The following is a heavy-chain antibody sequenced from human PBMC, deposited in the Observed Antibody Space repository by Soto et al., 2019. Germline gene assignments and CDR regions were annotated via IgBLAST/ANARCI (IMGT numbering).Heavy chain of an antibody. CDR2: IYYSGST. V-gene: IGHV4-59*01. CDR1: GGSISSYY. CDR3: ARDREGSGSY. D-gene: IGHD6-19*01. J-gene: IGHJ4*02. Sequence: PWETLSLTCTVSGGSISSYYWSWIRQPPGKGLEWIGYIYYSGSTNYNPSLKSRVTISVDTSKNQFSLKLSSVTAADTAVYYCARDREGSGSYWSQGTLVTVSS.